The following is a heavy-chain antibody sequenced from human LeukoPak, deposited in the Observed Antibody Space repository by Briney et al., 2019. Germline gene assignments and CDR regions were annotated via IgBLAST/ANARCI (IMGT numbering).Heavy chain of an antibody. D-gene: IGHD3-22*01. Sequence: GTSLRLSCAASGFTFSSYAMHWVRQAPGKGLEWVAVISKDVENRYYADSVKGRFTISRDNSQNTLYLQMNSLRAEDTAMYYCTRCSYDSSGYRTCYFDYWGQGTLVTVSS. CDR1: GFTFSSYA. CDR3: TRCSYDSSGYRTCYFDY. J-gene: IGHJ4*02. CDR2: ISKDVENR. V-gene: IGHV3-30*01.